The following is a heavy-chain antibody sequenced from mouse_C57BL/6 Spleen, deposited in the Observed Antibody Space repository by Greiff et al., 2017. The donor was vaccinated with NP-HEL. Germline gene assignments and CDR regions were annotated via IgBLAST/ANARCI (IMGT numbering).Heavy chain of an antibody. Sequence: QVHVKQPGAELVKPGASVKLSCKASGYTFTSYWMHWVKQRPGQGLEWIGMIHPNSGSTNYNEKFKSKATLTVDKSSSTAYMQLSSLTSEDSAVYYCAYYGSFDYWGQGTTLTVSS. D-gene: IGHD1-1*01. CDR3: AYYGSFDY. CDR1: GYTFTSYW. CDR2: IHPNSGST. V-gene: IGHV1-64*01. J-gene: IGHJ2*01.